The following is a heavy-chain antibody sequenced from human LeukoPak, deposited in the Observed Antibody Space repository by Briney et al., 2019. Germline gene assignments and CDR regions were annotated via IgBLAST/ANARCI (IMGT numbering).Heavy chain of an antibody. CDR3: ARGRRITIFGVVITPFDY. V-gene: IGHV1-8*01. D-gene: IGHD3-3*01. J-gene: IGHJ4*02. Sequence: VASVKVSCKASGYTFTSYDINWVRQATGQGLEWMGWMNPNSGNTGYAQKFLGRVTMTRNTSISTAYMELSSLRSEDTAAYYCARGRRITIFGVVITPFDYWGQGTLVTVSS. CDR1: GYTFTSYD. CDR2: MNPNSGNT.